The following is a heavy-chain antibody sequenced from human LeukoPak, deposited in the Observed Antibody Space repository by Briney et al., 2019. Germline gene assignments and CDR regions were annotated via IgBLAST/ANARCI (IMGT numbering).Heavy chain of an antibody. CDR2: IYYSGGT. CDR3: AREGFLAASRIIDY. D-gene: IGHD3-3*01. J-gene: IGHJ4*02. V-gene: IGHV4-59*12. Sequence: SETLSLTCTVSGGSISSYWWSWIRQPPGKGLEWIGYIYYSGGTNYNPSLKSRVTISVDMSKNQFSLKLSSVTAADTAVYYCAREGFLAASRIIDYWGQGTLVTVSS. CDR1: GGSISSYW.